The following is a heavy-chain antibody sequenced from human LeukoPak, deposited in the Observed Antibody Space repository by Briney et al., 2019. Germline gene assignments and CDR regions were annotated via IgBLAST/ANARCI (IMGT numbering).Heavy chain of an antibody. V-gene: IGHV1-18*04. CDR2: ISPYNGNT. Sequence: ASVKVSCKASGYTFTGYYMHWVRQAPGQGLEWMGWISPYNGNTNYAQKFQGRVTMTTDTSTSTAYLELRSLKSDDTAVYYCARLYCRSTTCQDYSFDYWGQGTLVTVSS. CDR3: ARLYCRSTTCQDYSFDY. J-gene: IGHJ4*02. D-gene: IGHD2-2*01. CDR1: GYTFTGYY.